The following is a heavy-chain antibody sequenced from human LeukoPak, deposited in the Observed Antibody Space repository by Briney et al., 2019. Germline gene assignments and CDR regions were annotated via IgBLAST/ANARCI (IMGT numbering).Heavy chain of an antibody. D-gene: IGHD3-10*01. CDR1: GFTFSSYS. J-gene: IGHJ4*02. Sequence: PGGSLRLSCAASGFTFSSYSMNWVRQAPGKGLEWVSSISSSSSYIYYADSVKGRFTISRDNAKNSLYLQMNSLRSEDTAVYYCARSYYGSGSADYWGQGTLVTVSS. CDR3: ARSYYGSGSADY. CDR2: ISSSSSYI. V-gene: IGHV3-21*04.